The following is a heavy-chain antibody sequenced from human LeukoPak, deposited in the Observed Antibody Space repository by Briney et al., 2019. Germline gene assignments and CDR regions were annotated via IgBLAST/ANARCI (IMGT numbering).Heavy chain of an antibody. V-gene: IGHV4-34*01. CDR1: GGSFSGYY. J-gene: IGHJ4*02. CDR3: ARRYDFWSGYPFGY. CDR2: INHSGST. Sequence: SETLSLTCAVYGGSFSGYYWSWIRQPPGKWLEWIGEINHSGSTNYNPSLKSRVTISVDTSKNQFSLKLSSVTAADTAVYYCARRYDFWSGYPFGYWGQGTLVTVSS. D-gene: IGHD3-3*01.